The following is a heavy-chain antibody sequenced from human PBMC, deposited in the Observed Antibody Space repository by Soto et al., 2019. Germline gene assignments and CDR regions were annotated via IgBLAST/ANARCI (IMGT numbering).Heavy chain of an antibody. V-gene: IGHV3-30-3*01. CDR3: AREDDFWSGYYGTSRPYYYYGMDV. J-gene: IGHJ6*01. Sequence: QVQLVESGGGVVQPGRSLRLSCAASGFTFSSYAMHWVRQAPGKGLEWVAVISYDGSNKYYADSVKGRFTISRDNSKNTLYLQMNSLRAEDTAVYYCAREDDFWSGYYGTSRPYYYYGMDVW. CDR1: GFTFSSYA. CDR2: ISYDGSNK. D-gene: IGHD3-3*01.